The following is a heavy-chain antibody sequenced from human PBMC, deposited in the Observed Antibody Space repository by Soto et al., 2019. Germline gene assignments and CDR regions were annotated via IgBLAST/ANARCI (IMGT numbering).Heavy chain of an antibody. Sequence: QITLKESGPTLVKPTQTLTLTCTFSGFSLSTSGVGVGWIRQPPGKALEWLALIYWDDDKRYSPSLRSRLTISKATSKNQVALTMTHMDPVDTATYHCIQSRCGGDCLQSYASHYYYGMDVWGQGTTVTVSS. J-gene: IGHJ6*02. CDR3: IQSRCGGDCLQSYASHYYYGMDV. CDR1: GFSLSTSGVG. D-gene: IGHD2-21*02. V-gene: IGHV2-5*02. CDR2: IYWDDDK.